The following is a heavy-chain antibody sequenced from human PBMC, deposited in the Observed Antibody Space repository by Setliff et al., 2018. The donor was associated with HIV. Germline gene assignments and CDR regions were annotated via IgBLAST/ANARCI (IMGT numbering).Heavy chain of an antibody. V-gene: IGHV3-48*01. D-gene: IGHD4-17*01. CDR1: GFTFGDFC. CDR3: ARGPTTVTNYYYYYMDV. J-gene: IGHJ6*03. CDR2: ISSKRTSI. Sequence: GGSLRLSCETSGFTFGDFCMNWVRQAPGKGLEWISYISSKRTSIYYADSVKGRFTISRDNDRNSLYLQMNGLRAEDTAMYYCARGPTTVTNYYYYYMDVWGKGTTVTVSS.